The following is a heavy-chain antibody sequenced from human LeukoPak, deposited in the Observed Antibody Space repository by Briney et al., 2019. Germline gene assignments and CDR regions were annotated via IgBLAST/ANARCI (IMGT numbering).Heavy chain of an antibody. J-gene: IGHJ4*02. Sequence: PGGSLRLSCAASGLTLSAYWMYWVRQGPGKGPEWVSFINNDGSDTKYADSVKGRFTISRDNAKNSLYLQMNSLRAEDTAVYCCARSPSYKDYYDSSGYYSDYWGQGTLVTVSS. D-gene: IGHD3-22*01. CDR2: INNDGSDT. V-gene: IGHV3-74*03. CDR3: ARSPSYKDYYDSSGYYSDY. CDR1: GLTLSAYW.